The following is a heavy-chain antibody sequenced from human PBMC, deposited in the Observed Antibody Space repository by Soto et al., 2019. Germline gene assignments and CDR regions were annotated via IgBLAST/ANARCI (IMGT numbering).Heavy chain of an antibody. Sequence: VQLVESGGGLVQPGRSLRLSCAASGFTFDDYAMHWVRQAPGKGLEWVSGISWNSGSIGYADSVKGRFTISRDNAKNSLYLQMNSLRAEDTALYYCAKDTGLRSSLPDYLGQGTLVTVSS. D-gene: IGHD4-17*01. CDR3: AKDTGLRSSLPDY. CDR1: GFTFDDYA. V-gene: IGHV3-9*01. CDR2: ISWNSGSI. J-gene: IGHJ4*02.